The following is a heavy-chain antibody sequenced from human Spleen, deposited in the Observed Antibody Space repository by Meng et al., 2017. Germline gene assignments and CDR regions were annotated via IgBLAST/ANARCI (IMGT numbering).Heavy chain of an antibody. CDR3: ARGPTTMAHDFDY. D-gene: IGHD4-11*01. V-gene: IGHV4-34*01. J-gene: IGHJ4*02. CDR1: GGSFSDYY. CDR2: INHSGST. Sequence: QVEVPPWGAGLLKTSETLSLTGVVSGGSFSDYYWSWIRQPPGKGLEWIGEINHSGSTNYNPSLESRATISVDTSQNNLSLKLSSVTAADSAVYYCARGPTTMAHDFDYWGQGTLVTVSS.